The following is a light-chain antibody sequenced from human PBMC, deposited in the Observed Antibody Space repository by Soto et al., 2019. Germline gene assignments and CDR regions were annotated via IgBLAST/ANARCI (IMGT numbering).Light chain of an antibody. CDR1: QSIRSW. Sequence: DIQMTQSPSTLSASVGDRVTITCRASQSIRSWLAWYQQKPGKVPKLLIYKASSLESGVPSRFSGSGSGTEFTLTISSLQPDDFATYYCQQYNSYWTFGQGTKVEIK. J-gene: IGKJ1*01. V-gene: IGKV1-5*03. CDR2: KAS. CDR3: QQYNSYWT.